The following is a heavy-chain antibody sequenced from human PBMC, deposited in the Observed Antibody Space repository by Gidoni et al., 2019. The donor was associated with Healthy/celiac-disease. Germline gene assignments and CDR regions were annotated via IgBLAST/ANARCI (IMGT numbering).Heavy chain of an antibody. CDR2: INPSGGST. CDR3: ARERTNWFDP. V-gene: IGHV1-46*01. J-gene: IGHJ5*02. Sequence: QVQLVQSGAEVRKPGASVKFSCKASEYTFTSSYMHWVRQAPGQGLEWMGIINPSGGSTSYAQKFQGRVTMTRDTSTSTVYMELSSLRSEDTAVYYCARERTNWFDPWGQGTLVTVSS. CDR1: EYTFTSSY.